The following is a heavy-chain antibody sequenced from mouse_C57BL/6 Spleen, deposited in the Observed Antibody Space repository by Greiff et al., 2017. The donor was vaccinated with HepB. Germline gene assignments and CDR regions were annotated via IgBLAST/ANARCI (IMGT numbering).Heavy chain of an antibody. V-gene: IGHV1-85*01. D-gene: IGHD1-1*01. CDR2: IYPRDGST. Sequence: LQQSGPSLPKPGASLKLSCKASGYTFTSYDINWVKQRPGQGLEWIGWIYPRDGSTKYNEKFKGKATLTVDTSSSTAYMELHSLTSEDSAVYFCAREPTTVVDAMDYWGQGTSVTVSS. CDR3: AREPTTVVDAMDY. CDR1: GYTFTSYD. J-gene: IGHJ4*01.